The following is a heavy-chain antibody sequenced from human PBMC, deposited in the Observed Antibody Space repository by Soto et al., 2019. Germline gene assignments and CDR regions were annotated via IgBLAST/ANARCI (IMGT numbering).Heavy chain of an antibody. CDR2: IWYDGSNK. CDR1: GFAFSSYG. Sequence: GGSLRLSCAASGFAFSSYGMHWVRQSPGKGLEWVAFIWYDGSNKYYADSVKGRFTISRDNSKNTLYLQMNSLRAEDTAVYYCARDGMEQQMGSAYPDYWGQGTLVTVSS. J-gene: IGHJ4*02. V-gene: IGHV3-33*01. CDR3: ARDGMEQQMGSAYPDY. D-gene: IGHD6-13*01.